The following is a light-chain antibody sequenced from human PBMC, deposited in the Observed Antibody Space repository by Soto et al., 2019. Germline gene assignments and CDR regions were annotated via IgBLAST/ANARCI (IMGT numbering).Light chain of an antibody. J-gene: IGLJ1*01. CDR2: GNI. V-gene: IGLV1-40*01. Sequence: CTGSSSNIGAGYDVHWYQQLPGTAPKLLIYGNINRPSGVPDRFSGSKSGTSASLAITGLQAEDEADYYCQSYDSSLSGYVFGTGTKLTVL. CDR3: QSYDSSLSGYV. CDR1: SSNIGAGYD.